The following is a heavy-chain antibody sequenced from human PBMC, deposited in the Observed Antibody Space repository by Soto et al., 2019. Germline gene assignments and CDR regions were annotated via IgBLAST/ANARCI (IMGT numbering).Heavy chain of an antibody. D-gene: IGHD1-7*01. CDR1: GGTFSSYA. Sequence: QVQLVQSGAEVKKPGSSVKVSCKASGGTFSSYAISWVRQAPGQGLEWMGGIIPIFGTPNYAQKFQGRVTITAGESTSTVYMELSSLRSEDTAVFYCARGYNWNSIYYGMDVWGQGTTVTVSS. CDR2: IIPIFGTP. CDR3: ARGYNWNSIYYGMDV. J-gene: IGHJ6*02. V-gene: IGHV1-69*01.